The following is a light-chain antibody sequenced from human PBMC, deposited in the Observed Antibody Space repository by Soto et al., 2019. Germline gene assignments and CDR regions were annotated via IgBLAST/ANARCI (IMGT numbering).Light chain of an antibody. CDR1: QSVSSD. V-gene: IGKV3-15*01. Sequence: IVLTQSPATLSVSPGERATLSCRASQSVSSDFAWYQQKPGQAPRLLLFGASTRATGIPARFSGSGSETECTLTISSLQSEDVAVYYCQQYNNWPPDTFGGGTKVDIK. CDR2: GAS. CDR3: QQYNNWPPDT. J-gene: IGKJ4*01.